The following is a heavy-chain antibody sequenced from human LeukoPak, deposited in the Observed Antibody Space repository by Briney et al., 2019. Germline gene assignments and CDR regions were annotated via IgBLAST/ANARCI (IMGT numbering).Heavy chain of an antibody. CDR1: GYTFSTYD. CDR2: MNPVSGNT. CDR3: ARVPPHHDGITHYSAAFDV. J-gene: IGHJ3*01. Sequence: EASVKVSCTASGYTFSTYDINWVRQAPGQGPEWMGWMNPVSGNTGFAEKFQGRVTLTRQTSIGTAYMEISSLRSDDTAVYYCARVPPHHDGITHYSAAFDVWGQGTMLIVSS. D-gene: IGHD5-24*01. V-gene: IGHV1-8*01.